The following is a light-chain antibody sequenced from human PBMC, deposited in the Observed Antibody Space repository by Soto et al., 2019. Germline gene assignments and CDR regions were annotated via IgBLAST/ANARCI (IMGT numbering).Light chain of an antibody. V-gene: IGLV2-14*03. J-gene: IGLJ2*01. CDR3: SSHTSSNTVI. CDR1: SNDVCGYNF. Sequence: QSALTQPASVSGSPGQSITISCTGTSNDVCGYNFVSWYQQHPGKAPKLMIYDVSNRPSGVSDRFSGSKSGNTASLTISGLQAEDEADYYCSSHTSSNTVIFGGGTKLTVL. CDR2: DVS.